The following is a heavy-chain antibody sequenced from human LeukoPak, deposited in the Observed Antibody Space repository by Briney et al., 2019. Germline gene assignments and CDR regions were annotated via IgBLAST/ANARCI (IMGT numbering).Heavy chain of an antibody. V-gene: IGHV1-69*05. CDR3: ARGGGPTVTIFGVVTPYYFDY. Sequence: ASVKVSCKASGGTFSSYAISWVRQAPGQGLEWMGGIIPIFGTANYAQKFQGRVTITTDESTSTAYMELSSLRSEDTAVYYCARGGGPTVTIFGVVTPYYFDYWGQGTLVTVSS. D-gene: IGHD3-3*01. CDR1: GGTFSSYA. CDR2: IIPIFGTA. J-gene: IGHJ4*02.